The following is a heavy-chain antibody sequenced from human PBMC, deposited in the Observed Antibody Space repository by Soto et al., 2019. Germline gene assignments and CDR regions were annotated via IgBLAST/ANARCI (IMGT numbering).Heavy chain of an antibody. V-gene: IGHV4-38-2*01. CDR1: CYSIISCYY. Sequence: KPSDTLSLTFAFSCYSIISCYYWGWIRQPPGKGLEWIGSIYHSGSTNYNPSLKSRVTMSVDTSKNQFSLKLSSVTAADTAVYYCARGYPIAAAAPYYYGMDVWGQGTTVTVSS. D-gene: IGHD6-13*01. J-gene: IGHJ6*02. CDR3: ARGYPIAAAAPYYYGMDV. CDR2: IYHSGST.